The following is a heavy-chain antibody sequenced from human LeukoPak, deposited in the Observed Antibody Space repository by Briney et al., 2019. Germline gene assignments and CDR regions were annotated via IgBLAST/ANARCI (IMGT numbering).Heavy chain of an antibody. J-gene: IGHJ5*02. D-gene: IGHD6-19*01. V-gene: IGHV3-48*04. Sequence: GGSLRLSCAASRFTFSSYSMNWVRQAPGKGLEWISYISSSSDKIYYAYSVKGRFTISRDNSKNSLYLQMNSLRAEDTAVYYCASRAIGWYRDANWFDPWGQGTLVTVSS. CDR1: RFTFSSYS. CDR3: ASRAIGWYRDANWFDP. CDR2: ISSSSDKI.